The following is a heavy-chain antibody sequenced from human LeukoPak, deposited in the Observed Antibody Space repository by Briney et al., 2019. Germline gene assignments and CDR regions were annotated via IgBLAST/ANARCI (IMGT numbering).Heavy chain of an antibody. D-gene: IGHD6-19*01. CDR2: INSDGSST. V-gene: IGHV3-74*01. CDR3: ASTAVAGTPDY. Sequence: GGSLRLSCAASGFTFSSYWMHWVRQAPGKGLVWVSRINSDGSSTSYADSVKGRFTISRDNAKNTLYLQMNSLRAEDTAVYYCASTAVAGTPDYWGQGTLVTVSS. J-gene: IGHJ4*02. CDR1: GFTFSSYW.